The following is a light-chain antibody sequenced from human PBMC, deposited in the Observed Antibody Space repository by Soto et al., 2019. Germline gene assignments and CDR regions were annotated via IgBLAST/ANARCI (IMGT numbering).Light chain of an antibody. Sequence: QSVLTQPPSASGTPGQRVTISCSGSNSNIGSNTVNWYQQFPGAAPKLLVYSSNLRPSGVPDRFSGSKSGTSASLAISGLQSEDESDYYCAAWDDSLSSPVFGGGTKLTVL. CDR2: SSN. CDR3: AAWDDSLSSPV. CDR1: NSNIGSNT. V-gene: IGLV1-44*01. J-gene: IGLJ3*02.